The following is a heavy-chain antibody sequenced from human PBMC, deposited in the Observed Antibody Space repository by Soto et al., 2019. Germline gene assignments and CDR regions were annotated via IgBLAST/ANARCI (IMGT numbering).Heavy chain of an antibody. J-gene: IGHJ6*03. CDR3: ARHGVNWGPYYYYYMDV. CDR1: GYSFTSYW. Sequence: GESLKISCKGSGYSFTSYWIGWVRQMPGKGLEWMGIIYPGDSDTRYSPSFQGQVTISADKSISTAYLQWSSLKASDTAMYYCARHGVNWGPYYYYYMDVWGKGTTVTVSS. D-gene: IGHD3-16*01. V-gene: IGHV5-51*01. CDR2: IYPGDSDT.